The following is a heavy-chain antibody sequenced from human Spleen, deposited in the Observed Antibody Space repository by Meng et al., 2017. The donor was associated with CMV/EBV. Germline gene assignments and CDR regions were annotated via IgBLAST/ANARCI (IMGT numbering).Heavy chain of an antibody. Sequence: GGSLRLSCEGSGYSFNSYWIAWVRQIPGKGLEWMGAIYPGDSDIRYSPSFEGQVSISADKSTGTASLQWSSLKASDTAMYYCARLSGFPRATHFDYWGQGTLVTVSS. D-gene: IGHD1-26*01. J-gene: IGHJ4*02. CDR2: IYPGDSDI. V-gene: IGHV5-51*01. CDR3: ARLSGFPRATHFDY. CDR1: GYSFNSYW.